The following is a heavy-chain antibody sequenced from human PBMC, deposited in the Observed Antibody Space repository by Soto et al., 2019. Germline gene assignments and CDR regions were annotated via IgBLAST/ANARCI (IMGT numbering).Heavy chain of an antibody. CDR1: GFTFSSYA. V-gene: IGHV3-23*01. CDR2: ISGSGGST. J-gene: IGHJ4*02. Sequence: PGGSLRLSCAASGFTFSSYAMSWVRQAPGKGLEWVSAISGSGGSTYYADSVKGRFTISRDNSKNTLYLQMNSLRAEDTAVYYCAKDWVELRLVGIAAAGLENDFWGQGTLVTVSS. CDR3: AKDWVELRLVGIAAAGLENDF. D-gene: IGHD6-13*01.